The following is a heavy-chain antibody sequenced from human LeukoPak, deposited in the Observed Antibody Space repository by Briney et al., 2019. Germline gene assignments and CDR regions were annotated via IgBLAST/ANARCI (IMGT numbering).Heavy chain of an antibody. Sequence: GGSLRLSCAASGFIFSDYNMHWVRQTPGKGLEWVAFIPYDGSTKSCADSVKGRFAISRDNSKNTLFLQMNSLRAEDTALYYCARDSVYAFHIWGYGTLVTVSS. CDR1: GFIFSDYN. CDR2: IPYDGSTK. D-gene: IGHD3-16*01. V-gene: IGHV3-30*02. CDR3: ARDSVYAFHI. J-gene: IGHJ4*03.